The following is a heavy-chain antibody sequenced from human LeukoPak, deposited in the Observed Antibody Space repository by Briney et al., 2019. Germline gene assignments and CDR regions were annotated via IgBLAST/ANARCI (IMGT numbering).Heavy chain of an antibody. V-gene: IGHV4-61*02. D-gene: IGHD3-22*01. CDR3: ARDRRYYDSSGFDY. CDR1: GGSLSSGSYY. Sequence: PSETLSLTCTVSGGSLSSGSYYWRWIRTPAGKGLEWIGRIYTSGSTNYNPSLKSRVTISVDTSKNQFSLKLSSVTAADTAVYYCARDRRYYDSSGFDYWGQGTLVTVSS. CDR2: IYTSGST. J-gene: IGHJ4*02.